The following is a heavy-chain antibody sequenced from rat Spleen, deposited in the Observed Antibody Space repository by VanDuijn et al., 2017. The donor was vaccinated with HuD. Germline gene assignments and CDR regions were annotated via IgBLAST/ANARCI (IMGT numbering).Heavy chain of an antibody. CDR2: ITDRGDNT. Sequence: EVELVASGGGFVQPGRSMKLSCAASGFTFSNYAMAWVSQARTKCLEWVASITDRGDNTYYRDSVKGRFTISRNHAKSTLYLQMDRLRSEDTATYYCTTYGGLRNWFAYWGQGTLVTVSS. V-gene: IGHV5-25*01. CDR3: TTYGGLRNWFAY. CDR1: GFTFSNYA. J-gene: IGHJ3*01. D-gene: IGHD4-1*01.